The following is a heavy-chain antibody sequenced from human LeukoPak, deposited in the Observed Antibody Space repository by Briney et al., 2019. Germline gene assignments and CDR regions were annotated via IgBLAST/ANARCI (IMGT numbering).Heavy chain of an antibody. D-gene: IGHD6-13*01. J-gene: IGHJ4*02. CDR1: GFTFSSYG. Sequence: PGRSLRLSCAASGFTFSSYGMHWVRQAPGKGLEGVAVISYDGSNKYYADSVKGRFTISRDNSKNTLYLQMNSLRAEDTAVYYCAKEIAAAASSTPLDYWGQGTLVTVSS. V-gene: IGHV3-30*18. CDR2: ISYDGSNK. CDR3: AKEIAAAASSTPLDY.